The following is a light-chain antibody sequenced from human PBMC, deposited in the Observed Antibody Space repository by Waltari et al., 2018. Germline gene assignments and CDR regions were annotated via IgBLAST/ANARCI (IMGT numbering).Light chain of an antibody. CDR2: AAS. J-gene: IGKJ3*01. Sequence: DIQLTQSPSLLSASVGDSVTITCRASQDINNYLAWYQQKPGIAPNLLIYAASTLQSGVPSKFSGSGSGTEFTLTISSLQPEDFATYYCQQLNNYPRTFGPGTKVDVK. V-gene: IGKV1-9*01. CDR1: QDINNY. CDR3: QQLNNYPRT.